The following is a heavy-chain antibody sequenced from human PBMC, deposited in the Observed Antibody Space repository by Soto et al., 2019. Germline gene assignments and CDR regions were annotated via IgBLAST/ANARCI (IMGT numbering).Heavy chain of an antibody. CDR3: ARDDIHCSGGRCDGVPMDV. D-gene: IGHD2-15*01. Sequence: EVQLVESGGDLVQPGGSLRLSCAVSGFSVSSKYMSWVRQTPGQGLEWVSVIYNDGSGGRIYYADSVKGRFTISRDKSEYTLFLQMNSLRAEDTAVYYCARDDIHCSGGRCDGVPMDVWGKGTTVTVSS. J-gene: IGHJ6*03. CDR1: GFSVSSKY. CDR2: IYNDGSGGRI. V-gene: IGHV3-66*01.